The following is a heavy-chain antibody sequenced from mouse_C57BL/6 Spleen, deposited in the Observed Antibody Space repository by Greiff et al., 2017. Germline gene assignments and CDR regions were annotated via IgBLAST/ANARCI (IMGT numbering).Heavy chain of an antibody. D-gene: IGHD2-4*01. V-gene: IGHV1-26*01. CDR1: GYTFTDYY. CDR2: INPNNGGT. J-gene: IGHJ4*01. CDR3: ARSGDYDEVRDAMDY. Sequence: EVQLQQSGPELVKPGASVKISCKASGYTFTDYYMNWVKQSPGQSLEWIGDINPNNGGTSYNQKFKGKATLTVDKSSSTAYMELRSLTSEDSAVYYCARSGDYDEVRDAMDYWGQGTSVTVSS.